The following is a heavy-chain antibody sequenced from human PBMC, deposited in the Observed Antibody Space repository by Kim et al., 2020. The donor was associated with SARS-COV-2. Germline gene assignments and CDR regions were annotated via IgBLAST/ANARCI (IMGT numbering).Heavy chain of an antibody. V-gene: IGHV4-39*07. CDR2: IYYSGST. Sequence: SETLSLTCAVSGASISSSSYYWGWIRQPPGKGLEWIGSIYYSGSTYYNPSLKSRVTISLDKSKNQFSLVLSSVTAADTAVYYCARLQYCFDYCGQGTLVTVST. J-gene: IGHJ4*02. CDR3: ARLQYCFDY. CDR1: GASISSSSYY. D-gene: IGHD1-1*01.